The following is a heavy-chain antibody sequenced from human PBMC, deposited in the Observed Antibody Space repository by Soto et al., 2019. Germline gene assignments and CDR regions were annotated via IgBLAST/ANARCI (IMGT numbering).Heavy chain of an antibody. D-gene: IGHD4-17*01. CDR2: FSGSGSST. CDR1: GFTFSSYA. V-gene: IGHV3-23*01. J-gene: IGHJ4*02. Sequence: PGGSLRLSCAASGFTFSSYAMSWVRQAPGKGLEWVSTFSGSGSSTYYADSVKGRFTISRDNSKNTLYLQMNSLRAEDTAVYYCAKLTVTTDRYFDYWGQGTLVSVTS. CDR3: AKLTVTTDRYFDY.